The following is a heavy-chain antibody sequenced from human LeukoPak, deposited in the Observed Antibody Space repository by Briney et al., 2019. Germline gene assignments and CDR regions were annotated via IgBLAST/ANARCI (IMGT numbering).Heavy chain of an antibody. J-gene: IGHJ4*02. D-gene: IGHD2-15*01. Sequence: PGGSLRLSCAASGFTFSSYGMHGVRQAPGKGLEWVAVIWYDGSNKYYADSVKGRFTISRDNSKNTLYLQMNSLRAEDTAVYYCASSTTTATLDYWGQGTLVTVSS. CDR2: IWYDGSNK. CDR1: GFTFSSYG. CDR3: ASSTTTATLDY. V-gene: IGHV3-33*01.